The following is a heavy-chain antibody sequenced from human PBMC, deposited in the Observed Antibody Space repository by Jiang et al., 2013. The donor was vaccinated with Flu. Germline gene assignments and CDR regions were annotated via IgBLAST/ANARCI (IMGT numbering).Heavy chain of an antibody. CDR3: ARVGATGTSGDYYYYMDV. V-gene: IGHV1-69*01. CDR2: IIPIFGTA. D-gene: IGHD1-7*01. CDR1: GGTFSSYA. J-gene: IGHJ6*03. Sequence: VSCKASGGTFSSYAISWVRQAPGQGLEWMGGIIPIFGTANYAQKFQGRVTITADESTSTAYMELSSLRSEDTAVYYCARVGATGTSGDYYYYMDVWGKGTTVTVSS.